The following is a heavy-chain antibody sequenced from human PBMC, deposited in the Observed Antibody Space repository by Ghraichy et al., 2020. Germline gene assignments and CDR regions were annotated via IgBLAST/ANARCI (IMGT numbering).Heavy chain of an antibody. Sequence: SETLSLTCTVSGGSISSSSYYWGWIRQPPGKGLEWIGSIYYSGSTYYNPSLKSRVTISVDTSKNQFSLKLSSVTAADTAVYYCARDFPPNAYYYYYYMDVWGKGTTVTVSS. D-gene: IGHD4/OR15-4a*01. CDR1: GGSISSSSYY. CDR2: IYYSGST. CDR3: ARDFPPNAYYYYYYMDV. J-gene: IGHJ6*03. V-gene: IGHV4-39*07.